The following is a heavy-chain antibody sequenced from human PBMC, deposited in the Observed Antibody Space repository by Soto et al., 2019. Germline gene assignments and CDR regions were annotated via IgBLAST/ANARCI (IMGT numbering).Heavy chain of an antibody. V-gene: IGHV4-59*01. D-gene: IGHD4-17*01. CDR1: GGSISSYY. CDR3: ARMAYGDYVFDY. Sequence: SETLSLTCTVSGGSISSYYWSWIRQPPGKGLEWIGYIYYSGSTNYNPSLKSRVTISVDTSKNQFSLKLSSVTAADTAVYYCARMAYGDYVFDYWGQGTLVTVSS. CDR2: IYYSGST. J-gene: IGHJ4*02.